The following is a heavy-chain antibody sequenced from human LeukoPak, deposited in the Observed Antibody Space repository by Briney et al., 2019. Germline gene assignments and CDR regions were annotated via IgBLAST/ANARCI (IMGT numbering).Heavy chain of an antibody. D-gene: IGHD2-15*01. CDR3: ASPRYCSGGSCYDPPLGFLRT. CDR2: IYSGGST. CDR1: GFTFSSYA. V-gene: IGHV3-53*01. Sequence: GGSLRLSCAASGFTFSSYAMSWVRQAPGKGLEWVSVIYSGGSTYYADSVKGRFTISRDNSKNMLYLQMNSLRAEDTAVYYCASPRYCSGGSCYDPPLGFLRTWGQGTLVTVSS. J-gene: IGHJ1*01.